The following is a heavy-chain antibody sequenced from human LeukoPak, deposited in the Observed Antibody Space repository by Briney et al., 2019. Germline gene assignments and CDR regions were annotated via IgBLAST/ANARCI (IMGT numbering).Heavy chain of an antibody. V-gene: IGHV1-18*01. Sequence: ASVKVSCKASGYTFTGYGISWVRQAPGQGLEWMGWISAYNGNTNYAQKLQGRVTMTTDTSTSTAYIELRSLRSDDTAVYYCARDRSLELLWFGEASDYWGQGTLVTVSS. D-gene: IGHD3-10*01. CDR3: ARDRSLELLWFGEASDY. CDR1: GYTFTGYG. J-gene: IGHJ4*02. CDR2: ISAYNGNT.